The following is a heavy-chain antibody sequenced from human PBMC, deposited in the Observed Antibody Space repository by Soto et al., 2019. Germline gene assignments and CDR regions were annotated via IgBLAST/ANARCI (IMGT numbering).Heavy chain of an antibody. V-gene: IGHV3-30*18. D-gene: IGHD6-19*01. J-gene: IGHJ5*02. CDR1: RFTLSNCG. CDR3: AKDLYTSGWYNYFDP. CDR2: ISYDGNEK. Sequence: QVQLVASGGGVVQPGGSLILSCAASRFTLSNCGMHWVRQEPGRGLEWVAMISYDGNEKHYIDSVKGRFTISRDDSKNTLYLQMNSLRPEDTAVYYCAKDLYTSGWYNYFDPWGQGTLVTVSS.